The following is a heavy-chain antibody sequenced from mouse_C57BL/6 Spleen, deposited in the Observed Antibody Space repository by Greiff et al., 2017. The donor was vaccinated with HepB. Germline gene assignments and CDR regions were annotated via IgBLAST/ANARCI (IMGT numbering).Heavy chain of an antibody. CDR2: IWSDGST. V-gene: IGHV2-6*03. CDR3: ARRDGYYDAMDY. J-gene: IGHJ4*01. D-gene: IGHD2-3*01. CDR1: GFSLTSYG. Sequence: VQLKESGPGLVAPSQSLSITCTVSGFSLTSYGLHWVRQPPGKGLEWLVVIWSDGSTTYNSALKSRLSISKDNSKSQVFLKMNSLQTDDTAMYYCARRDGYYDAMDYWGQGTSVTVSS.